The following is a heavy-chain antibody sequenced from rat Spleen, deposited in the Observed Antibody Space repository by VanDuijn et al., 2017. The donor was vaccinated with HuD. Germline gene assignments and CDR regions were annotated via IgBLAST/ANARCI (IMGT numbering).Heavy chain of an antibody. D-gene: IGHD1-2*01. CDR3: GRHYYTSYIYFDY. Sequence: EVQLVESGGGLVQPGRSLKLSCVASGITFNKYWMTWIRQAPGKGLEWVGSITHTGGSTYYPDSVKGRFTISRDDAKSTLYLQMNSLRSEDTATYYCGRHYYTSYIYFDYWGQGVMVTVSS. V-gene: IGHV5-31*01. CDR1: GITFNKYW. CDR2: ITHTGGST. J-gene: IGHJ2*01.